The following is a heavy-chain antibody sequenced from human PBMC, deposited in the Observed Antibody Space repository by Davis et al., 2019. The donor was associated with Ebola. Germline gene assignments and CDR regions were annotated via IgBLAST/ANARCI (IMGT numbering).Heavy chain of an antibody. CDR1: GFIFSSYG. CDR2: IYSGGST. V-gene: IGHV3-53*01. J-gene: IGHJ5*02. Sequence: GGSLRLSCAASGFIFSSYGMSWVRQAPGKGLEWVSVIYSGGSTYYADSVKGRFAISRDNSKNTLYLQMNSLRAEDTAVYYCARTMTTVTTGWFDPWGQGTLVTVSS. D-gene: IGHD4-17*01. CDR3: ARTMTTVTTGWFDP.